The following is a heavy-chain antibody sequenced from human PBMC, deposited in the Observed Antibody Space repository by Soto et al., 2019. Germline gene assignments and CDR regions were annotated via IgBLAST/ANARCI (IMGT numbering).Heavy chain of an antibody. D-gene: IGHD2-15*01. V-gene: IGHV1-2*02. CDR3: AKEGGGCSGGSSPQGR. J-gene: IGHJ4*02. CDR2: INPISGGT. CDR1: GYTFTGHH. Sequence: ASVKVSCKTSGYTFTGHHIHWVRQAPGQGLEWVGWINPISGGTKYREKFQGRVSITRDKSSSTAYMELSSLTSDDSAVYYCAKEGGGCSGGSSPQGRRGKGTL.